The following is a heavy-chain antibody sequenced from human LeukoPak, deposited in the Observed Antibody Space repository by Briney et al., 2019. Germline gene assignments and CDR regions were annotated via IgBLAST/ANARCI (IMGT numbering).Heavy chain of an antibody. J-gene: IGHJ4*02. CDR1: GYTFTDYY. CDR2: IGSPSGDT. CDR3: ARDYAYDPTAFYDY. Sequence: ASVKVSCKTSGYTFTDYYIHWVRQAPGQGLEWMGLIGSPSGDTTYAQKFQGRVTMTRVTSINTAYMELNWLTSDDTAIYYCARDYAYDPTAFYDYWGQGTLVTVSS. D-gene: IGHD3-22*01. V-gene: IGHV1-2*02.